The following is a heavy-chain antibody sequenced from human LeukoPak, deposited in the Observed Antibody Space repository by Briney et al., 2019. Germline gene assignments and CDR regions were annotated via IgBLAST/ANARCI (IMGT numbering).Heavy chain of an antibody. J-gene: IGHJ5*02. CDR3: ARDRYGDGWWFDP. CDR2: IYSGDNT. V-gene: IGHV3-53*01. Sequence: GGPLRLSCAVSGFTVSSNYMSWVRQAPGKGLEWVSVIYSGDNTNYADSVKGRFTISRDNSKNTLYLQMNSLGAEDTAVYYCARDRYGDGWWFDPWGRGTLVTVSS. CDR1: GFTVSSNY. D-gene: IGHD4-17*01.